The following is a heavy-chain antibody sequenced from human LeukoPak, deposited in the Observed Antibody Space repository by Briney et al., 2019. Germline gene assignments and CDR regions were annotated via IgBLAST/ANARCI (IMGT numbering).Heavy chain of an antibody. J-gene: IGHJ4*02. CDR1: GFSFIDDW. V-gene: IGHV5-51*01. CDR3: ARGWGSFDY. D-gene: IGHD7-27*01. CDR2: IYAGDSDT. Sequence: GESLKISCQGSGFSFIDDWLAWVRQMPGKGPEWMGIIYAGDSDTRYSPSFQGQVTISVDKSISTAYLQWSSLKASDTAIYYCARGWGSFDYWGQGTLVTVSS.